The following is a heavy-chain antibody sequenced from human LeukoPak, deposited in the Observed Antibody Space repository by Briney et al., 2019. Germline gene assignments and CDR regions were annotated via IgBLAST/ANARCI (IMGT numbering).Heavy chain of an antibody. CDR2: ISGSGGST. J-gene: IGHJ5*02. V-gene: IGHV3-23*01. CDR1: GFTFSSYA. CDR3: AKDRITMIVVVNFDP. Sequence: TGGSLRLSCAASGFTFSSYAMSWVRQAPGKGLEWVSAISGSGGSTYYADSVKGRFTISRDNSKNTLYLQMNSLSAEDTAVYYCAKDRITMIVVVNFDPWGQGTLVTVSS. D-gene: IGHD3-22*01.